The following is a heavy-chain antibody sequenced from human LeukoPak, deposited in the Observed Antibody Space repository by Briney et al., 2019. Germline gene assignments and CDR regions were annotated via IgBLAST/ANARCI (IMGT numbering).Heavy chain of an antibody. Sequence: GGSLRLSCAASGFTFSSYAMHWVRQAPGKGLEWVAVISYDGSNKYYADSVKGRFTISRDNSKNTLYLQMNSLRAEDTAVYYCARDSLEKDFWSGYYTGYKPEGGAYYYYYYGMDVWGQGTTVTVSS. CDR1: GFTFSSYA. CDR3: ARDSLEKDFWSGYYTGYKPEGGAYYYYYYGMDV. D-gene: IGHD3-3*01. CDR2: ISYDGSNK. J-gene: IGHJ6*02. V-gene: IGHV3-30-3*01.